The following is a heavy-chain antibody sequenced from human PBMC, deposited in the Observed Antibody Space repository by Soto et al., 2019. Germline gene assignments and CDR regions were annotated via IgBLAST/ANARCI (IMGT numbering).Heavy chain of an antibody. V-gene: IGHV2-26*01. D-gene: IGHD4-17*01. CDR1: GFSLTTGKMG. J-gene: IGHJ6*02. CDR3: ARINVDSYHLHYAMDV. CDR2: IFSDNER. Sequence: SGPTLVNPTETLTLTCTVSGFSLTTGKMGVSWIRQPPGKALEWLAHIFSDNERSYSTSLQGRLTISKDTSGSQVVLSMTNVDPVDTATYYCARINVDSYHLHYAMDVWGQGTTVPVAS.